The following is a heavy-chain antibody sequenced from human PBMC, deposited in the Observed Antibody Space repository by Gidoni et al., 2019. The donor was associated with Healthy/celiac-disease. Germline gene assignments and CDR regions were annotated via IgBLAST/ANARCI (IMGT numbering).Heavy chain of an antibody. CDR1: GYTFTSYD. D-gene: IGHD5-12*01. V-gene: IGHV1-8*01. J-gene: IGHJ4*02. CDR3: ARLGVEMATILDY. Sequence: QVQLVQSGAEVKKPGAAVKVSCKASGYTFTSYDINWVRPATGQGLEGRGWMNPNSGTTGYAQKFQGRVTMTRNTSISTAYMELSSLRSEDTAVYYCARLGVEMATILDYWGQGTLVTVSS. CDR2: MNPNSGTT.